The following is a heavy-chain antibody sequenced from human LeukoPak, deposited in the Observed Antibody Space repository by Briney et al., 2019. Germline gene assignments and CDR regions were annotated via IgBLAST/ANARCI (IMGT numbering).Heavy chain of an antibody. D-gene: IGHD1-14*01. J-gene: IGHJ4*02. V-gene: IGHV1-69*04. CDR1: GGTFSSYA. CDR2: IIPILGIA. Sequence: ASVKVSCKAAGGTFSSYAISWVRQAPGQGLEWMGRIIPILGIANYAQKFQGRVTITADKSTTTAYMELSSLRAEDTAVYHCAKETGSYFDYLGQGTLVTVSS. CDR3: AKETGSYFDY.